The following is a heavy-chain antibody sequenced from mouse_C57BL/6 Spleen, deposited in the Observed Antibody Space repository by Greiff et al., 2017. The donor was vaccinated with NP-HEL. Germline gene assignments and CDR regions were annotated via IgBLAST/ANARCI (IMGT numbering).Heavy chain of an antibody. CDR1: GFSLTSYG. CDR2: IWSGGST. J-gene: IGHJ3*01. V-gene: IGHV2-2*01. Sequence: VQLQQSGPGLVQPSQSLSITCTVSGFSLTSYGVHWVRQSPGKGLEWLGVIWSGGSTDYNAAFISRLSISKDNSKSQVFFKMNSLQADDTAIYYCARGGSGAWFAYWGQGTLVTVSA. D-gene: IGHD3-2*02. CDR3: ARGGSGAWFAY.